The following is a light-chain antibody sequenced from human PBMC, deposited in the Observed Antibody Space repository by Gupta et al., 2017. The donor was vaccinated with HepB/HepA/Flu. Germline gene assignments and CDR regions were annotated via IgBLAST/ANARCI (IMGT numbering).Light chain of an antibody. V-gene: IGKV3-20*01. Sequence: EIVLTQSPGTLSLSPGERATLSYRASQSVSASYLAWYQQKPGQAPRLLIYGASSRATGIADRFSGSGSGTDFTLTISRLEPEDFAVYFCQQDGSSPWTFGQGTKVEIK. J-gene: IGKJ1*01. CDR1: QSVSASY. CDR2: GAS. CDR3: QQDGSSPWT.